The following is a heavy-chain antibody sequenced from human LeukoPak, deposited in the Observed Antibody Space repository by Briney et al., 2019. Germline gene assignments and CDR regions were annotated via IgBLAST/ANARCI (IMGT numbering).Heavy chain of an antibody. CDR1: GFIFSSYG. Sequence: GGSLRLSCAASGFIFSSYGMHWVRQAPGKGLEWVAFIRYDGRNKYYADSVMGRFTISRDNRKSTVSLQMNSLRAEDTALYYCVRDLDWGAFDVWGQGTMVTVSS. D-gene: IGHD3/OR15-3a*01. CDR2: IRYDGRNK. J-gene: IGHJ3*01. CDR3: VRDLDWGAFDV. V-gene: IGHV3-30*02.